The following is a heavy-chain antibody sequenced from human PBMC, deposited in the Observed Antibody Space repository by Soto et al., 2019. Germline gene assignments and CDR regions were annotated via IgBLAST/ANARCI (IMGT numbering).Heavy chain of an antibody. Sequence: QVQLVQSGAEVKKPGASVKVSCKASGYTFTNYGISWVRQAPGQGLEWMGWISAYTGNTNYAQKLQGRVTLTRDTFTSTAYMELRSLGPDDTAVYFCARECGSGCACYWGPGTLFTVAS. CDR2: ISAYTGNT. V-gene: IGHV1-18*04. CDR3: ARECGSGCACY. J-gene: IGHJ4*02. D-gene: IGHD3-22*01. CDR1: GYTFTNYG.